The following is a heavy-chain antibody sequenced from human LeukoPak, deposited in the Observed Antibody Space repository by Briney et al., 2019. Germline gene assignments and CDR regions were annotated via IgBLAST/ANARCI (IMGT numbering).Heavy chain of an antibody. CDR2: ISGSGGST. Sequence: GGSLRLSCAASGFTFSSYAMSWVRQAPGKGLEWVSAISGSGGSTYFADSLKGRFTISRDNSKNTLYLQVNSLRAEDTAVYYCAKGVRAVAGTSWPNWGQGTLVTVSS. CDR3: AKGVRAVAGTSWPN. CDR1: GFTFSSYA. J-gene: IGHJ4*02. V-gene: IGHV3-23*01. D-gene: IGHD6-19*01.